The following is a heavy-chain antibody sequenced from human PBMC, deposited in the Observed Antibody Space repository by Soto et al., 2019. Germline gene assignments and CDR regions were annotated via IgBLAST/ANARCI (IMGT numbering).Heavy chain of an antibody. CDR1: GFSFSSNG. D-gene: IGHD6-13*01. V-gene: IGHV3-30*18. J-gene: IGHJ2*01. CDR3: AKEKGSSWPKSWYFDL. CDR2: ISYDGSNK. Sequence: QVQLVESGGGVVQPGRSLRLSCAASGFSFSSNGMHWVRQAPGKGLEWVAVISYDGSNKYYADSVKGRFTISRDNSKNTLFLQVSSLRVDEMAVYYCAKEKGSSWPKSWYFDLWGRGTLVTVSS.